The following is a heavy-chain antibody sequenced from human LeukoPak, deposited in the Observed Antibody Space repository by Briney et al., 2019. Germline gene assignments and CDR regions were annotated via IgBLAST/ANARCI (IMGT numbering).Heavy chain of an antibody. J-gene: IGHJ4*02. D-gene: IGHD3-10*01. CDR2: FCSSGDT. CDR1: SGSISSTNYC. V-gene: IGHV4-39*07. Sequence: KASETLSLTCTVSSGSISSTNYCWGWIRQPPGKGLEWIGTFCSSGDTFYIPSLKSRVAISVDTSKNQFSLQLSSVTAADTAIYYCARDLVAYGRPYFDYWGQGTLVTVSS. CDR3: ARDLVAYGRPYFDY.